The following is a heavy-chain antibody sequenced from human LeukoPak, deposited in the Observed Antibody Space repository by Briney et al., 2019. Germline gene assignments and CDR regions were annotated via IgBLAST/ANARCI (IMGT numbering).Heavy chain of an antibody. D-gene: IGHD3-22*01. Sequence: SVKVSCMASGGTFSSYAISWVRQAPGQGLEWMGGIIPIFGTANYAQKFQGRVTITTDESTSTAYMELSSLRSEDTAVYYCARAGVDYYDSSGYFPTHYYYYYMDVWGKGTTATVSS. V-gene: IGHV1-69*05. J-gene: IGHJ6*03. CDR3: ARAGVDYYDSSGYFPTHYYYYYMDV. CDR1: GGTFSSYA. CDR2: IIPIFGTA.